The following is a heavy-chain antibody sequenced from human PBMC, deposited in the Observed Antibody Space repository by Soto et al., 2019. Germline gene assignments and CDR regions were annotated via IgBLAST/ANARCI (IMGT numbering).Heavy chain of an antibody. CDR2: ISWNSETI. CDR3: AKDMKWGGMTTIHYFDS. D-gene: IGHD4-17*01. Sequence: EVQLVESGGGLVQPGRSLRLSCAASGFTVDDYAMHWVRQAPGKGLEWVSGISWNSETIDYADSVKGRFTISRDNAKSSLFLQMNSLRPDDTALYYCAKDMKWGGMTTIHYFDSGGQGTLVTVSS. V-gene: IGHV3-9*01. J-gene: IGHJ4*02. CDR1: GFTVDDYA.